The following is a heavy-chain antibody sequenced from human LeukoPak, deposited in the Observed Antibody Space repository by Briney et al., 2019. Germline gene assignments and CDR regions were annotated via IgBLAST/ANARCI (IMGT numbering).Heavy chain of an antibody. CDR2: INPNSGGT. J-gene: IGHJ4*02. D-gene: IGHD5-18*01. Sequence: ASVRVSCKASGYTFTGYYKHWVRQAPGQGLEWMGWINPNSGGTNYAQKFQGRVTMTRDTSISTAYMELSRLRSDDAAVYYCARGAGAAMVTPDYWGQGTLVTVSS. CDR3: ARGAGAAMVTPDY. V-gene: IGHV1-2*02. CDR1: GYTFTGYY.